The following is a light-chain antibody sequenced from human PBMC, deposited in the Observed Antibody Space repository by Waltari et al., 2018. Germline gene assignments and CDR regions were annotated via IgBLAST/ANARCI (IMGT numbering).Light chain of an antibody. CDR3: QVWDSSSDQVV. Sequence: SYVLTQPPSVSVAPGKTARITVGGDDIGVKSVHWYRQKPGQAPVMVVYDDSDRPSGIAERFFGSNSGNTATLTISRVEAGDEADYYCQVWDSSSDQVVFGGGTKLTVL. V-gene: IGLV3-21*03. CDR1: DIGVKS. J-gene: IGLJ2*01. CDR2: DDS.